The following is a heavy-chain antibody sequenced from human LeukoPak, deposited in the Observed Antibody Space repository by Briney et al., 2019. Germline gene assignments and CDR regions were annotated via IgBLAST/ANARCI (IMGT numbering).Heavy chain of an antibody. CDR3: ARGLDAYCGGDGYFFDY. V-gene: IGHV1-8*01. Sequence: ASVKVSCKASGYTFTSYDINWVRQATGQGLEWIVWMNPNSGNTGYAQKYQGRVTMTRNTSISTAYMELSSLRSEDTAVYYCARGLDAYCGGDGYFFDYCGQGTLVTASS. D-gene: IGHD2-21*02. CDR1: GYTFTSYD. J-gene: IGHJ4*02. CDR2: MNPNSGNT.